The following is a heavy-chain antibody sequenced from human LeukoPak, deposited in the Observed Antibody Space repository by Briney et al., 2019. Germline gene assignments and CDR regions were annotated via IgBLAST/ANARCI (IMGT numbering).Heavy chain of an antibody. D-gene: IGHD2-2*01. J-gene: IGHJ4*02. CDR1: GFTSDDYT. CDR2: ISGDGGTT. CDR3: AKDSLVVPAAKVAQTSYFDY. V-gene: IGHV3-43*02. Sequence: GSLRLSCAASGFTSDDYTRYWVRQAQGKGRGGVSIISGDGGTTYYADSVKGRFNISRDNSKNSLYLQMNSLRTEDTALYYCAKDSLVVPAAKVAQTSYFDYWGQGTLVTVSS.